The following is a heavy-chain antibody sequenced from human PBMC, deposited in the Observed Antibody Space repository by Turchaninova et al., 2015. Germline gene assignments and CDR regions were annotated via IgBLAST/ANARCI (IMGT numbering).Heavy chain of an antibody. D-gene: IGHD3-10*01. CDR3: AKGQYNTMVQGVITPFDY. V-gene: IGHV3-30*18. J-gene: IGHJ4*02. CDR1: GFSFSSYG. CDR2: ISYDGSNK. Sequence: QVQLVESGGGVVQPGRALRLSCAASGFSFSSYGMHWVRQAPGKGLEWVAVISYDGSNKYYADSVKGRFTISRDNSKNTLYLQMNSLRAEDTAVYYCAKGQYNTMVQGVITPFDYWGQGTLVTVSS.